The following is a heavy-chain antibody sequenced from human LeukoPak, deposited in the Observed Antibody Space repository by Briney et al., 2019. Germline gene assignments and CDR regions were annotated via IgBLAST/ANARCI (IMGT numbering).Heavy chain of an antibody. CDR2: INSDGKTT. CDR3: ARDITLTRGGRSDY. Sequence: GGSLRLSCAASGFTFSNYWMYWVRQAPGKGLVWVSRINSDGKTTNYADSVKGRFTISRDNAKNTLYLQMNSLRAEDTAVYYCARDITLTRGGRSDYWGQGSLVTVSA. D-gene: IGHD3-10*01. J-gene: IGHJ4*02. CDR1: GFTFSNYW. V-gene: IGHV3-74*01.